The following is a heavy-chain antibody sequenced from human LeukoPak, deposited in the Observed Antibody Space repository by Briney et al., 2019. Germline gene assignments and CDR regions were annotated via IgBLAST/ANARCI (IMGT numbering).Heavy chain of an antibody. D-gene: IGHD1-26*01. Sequence: PGGSLRLSCAASGFTFSTYSMNWVRQAPGKGLQWISYIRGGGASISYADSVKGRFTISRDSAEKSLYLQMNSLRAEDTAIYYCVRDHQWAFDNWGQGVLVTVSS. CDR1: GFTFSTYS. CDR3: VRDHQWAFDN. J-gene: IGHJ4*02. V-gene: IGHV3-48*04. CDR2: IRGGGASI.